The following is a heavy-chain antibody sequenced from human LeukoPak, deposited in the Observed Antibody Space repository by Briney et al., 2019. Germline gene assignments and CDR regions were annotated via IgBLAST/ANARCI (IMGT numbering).Heavy chain of an antibody. V-gene: IGHV3-74*01. J-gene: IGHJ4*02. CDR3: AKDHYWSIDY. Sequence: GGSLRLSCAASGFTFSIYAMHWVRHAPGQGLVWVSRIKGDGISTNYADSVKGRFTISRDIAKNTLYLQMNSLRAEDTGVYYCAKDHYWSIDYWGRGTLVTVSS. CDR2: IKGDGIST. D-gene: IGHD3-3*01. CDR1: GFTFSIYA.